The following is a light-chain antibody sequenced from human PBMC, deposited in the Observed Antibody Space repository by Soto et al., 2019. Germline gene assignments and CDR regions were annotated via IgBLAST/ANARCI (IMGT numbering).Light chain of an antibody. CDR2: SSS. CDR3: QQYCRSPLT. CDR1: QSLSSDF. Sequence: EIVLTQSPGTLSLSPGERAILSCRASQSLSSDFLSWYQQNPGQAPRLLMDSSSNRATGIPDRFSGSGSGTDLTLTISRLEPADFAVYYCQQYCRSPLTFGGGTKVDIK. V-gene: IGKV3-20*01. J-gene: IGKJ4*01.